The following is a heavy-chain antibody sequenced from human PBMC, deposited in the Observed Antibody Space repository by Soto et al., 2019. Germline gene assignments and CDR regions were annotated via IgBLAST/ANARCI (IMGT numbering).Heavy chain of an antibody. CDR3: ARAVAPYFGTWFDP. J-gene: IGHJ5*02. CDR1: GGSITSGNFYS. D-gene: IGHD3-10*01. CDR2: ISHTGST. Sequence: SETLSLTCAVSGGSITSGNFYSWRWIRQPPGKGLEGIGSISHTGSTSYNPSLKSRLTMSVDKSKNQFSLRLSSVTAADKAVYYLARAVAPYFGTWFDPWGQGXMVTVYS. V-gene: IGHV4-30-2*01.